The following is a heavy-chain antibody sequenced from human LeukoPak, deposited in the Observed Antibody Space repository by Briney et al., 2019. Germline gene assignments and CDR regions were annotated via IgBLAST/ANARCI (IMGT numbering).Heavy chain of an antibody. D-gene: IGHD5-18*01. CDR2: IYYSGST. J-gene: IGHJ6*03. CDR1: GGSISSYY. CDR3: ARDRAMVPYYYYYMDV. V-gene: IGHV4-59*01. Sequence: SETLSLTCTVSGGSISSYYWSWIRQPPGKGLEWIGYIYYSGSTNYNPCLKSRVTISVDTSKNQFSLKLSSVTAADTAVYYCARDRAMVPYYYYYMDVWGKGTTVTISS.